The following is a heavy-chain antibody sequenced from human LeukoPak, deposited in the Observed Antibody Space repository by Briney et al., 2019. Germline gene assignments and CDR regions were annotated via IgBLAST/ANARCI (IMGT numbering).Heavy chain of an antibody. CDR2: ISNSGSP. CDR1: GASIRSLY. D-gene: IGHD7-27*01. J-gene: IGHJ1*01. V-gene: IGHV4-59*01. CDR3: ASESRQLGN. Sequence: SETLSLTCTVSGASIRSLYWSWIRQPPGRGLEWIGFISNSGSPTYNHSLNSRVTISQDTSKNQFSLKVNCVTAADTAVYYCASESRQLGNWGQGTLVTVSS.